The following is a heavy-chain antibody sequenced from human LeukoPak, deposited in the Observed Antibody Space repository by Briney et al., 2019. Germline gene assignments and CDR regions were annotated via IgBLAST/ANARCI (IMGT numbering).Heavy chain of an antibody. CDR2: INPNSGGT. CDR1: GYTFTGYY. J-gene: IGHJ5*02. D-gene: IGHD1-26*01. Sequence: ASVKVSCKASGYTFTGYYMHWVRQAPGQGLEWMGWINPNSGGTNYAQKFQGRVTMTRDTSISTAYMELSRLRSDDTAVYYCARVVSGGREPFDPWGQGTLVTVSS. V-gene: IGHV1-2*02. CDR3: ARVVSGGREPFDP.